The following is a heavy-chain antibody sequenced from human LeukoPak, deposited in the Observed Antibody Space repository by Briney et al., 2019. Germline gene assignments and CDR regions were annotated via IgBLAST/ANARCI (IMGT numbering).Heavy chain of an antibody. D-gene: IGHD5-18*01. J-gene: IGHJ4*02. CDR2: ISGSGGST. CDR1: GFTFSNYA. V-gene: IGHV3-23*01. Sequence: GGSLRLSCAASGFTFSNYAMSWARQAPGKGLEWVSAISGSGGSTYYADPVKGRFTISRDNSKNMLYLQMNSLRAEDTAVYYCTKGTIWLPFDYWGQGTLVTVSS. CDR3: TKGTIWLPFDY.